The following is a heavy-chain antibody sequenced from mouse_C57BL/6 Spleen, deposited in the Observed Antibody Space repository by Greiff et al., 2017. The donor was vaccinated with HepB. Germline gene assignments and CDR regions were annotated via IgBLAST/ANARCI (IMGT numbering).Heavy chain of an antibody. CDR1: GYSFTSYY. Sequence: VKLVESGPELVKPGASVKISCKASGYSFTSYYIHWVKQRPGQGLEWIGWIYPGSGNTKYNEKFKGKATLTADTSSSTAYMQLSSLTSEDSAVYYCAREGNYYFDYWGQGTTLTVSS. CDR2: IYPGSGNT. CDR3: AREGNYYFDY. J-gene: IGHJ2*01. V-gene: IGHV1-66*01.